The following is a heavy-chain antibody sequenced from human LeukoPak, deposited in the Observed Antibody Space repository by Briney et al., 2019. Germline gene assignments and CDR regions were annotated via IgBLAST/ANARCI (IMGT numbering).Heavy chain of an antibody. CDR1: GFTFSDYY. CDR2: INSKGNNI. J-gene: IGHJ6*02. V-gene: IGHV3-11*01. CDR3: ARGYGGDGYNLYFYGMDV. D-gene: IGHD5-24*01. Sequence: GGSLRLSCAAYGFTFSDYYMTWIRQAPGKGLEWVSYINSKGNNIYYPDSVKGRFTISRDNAKNSLYLQMNRLRAEDTAVYYCARGYGGDGYNLYFYGMDVWGQGTTVTVSS.